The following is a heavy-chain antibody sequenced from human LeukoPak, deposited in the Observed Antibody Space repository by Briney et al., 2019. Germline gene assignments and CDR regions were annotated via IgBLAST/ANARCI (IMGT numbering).Heavy chain of an antibody. CDR1: GFTFDDYA. CDR2: ISWNSDNI. J-gene: IGHJ3*02. D-gene: IGHD3-9*01. Sequence: PGGSLRLSCAASGFTFDDYAMHWVRQAQEKGLEWVSGISWNSDNIGYADSVKGRFTISRDNAKNSLYLQMNSLRAEDTAVYYCAREPLRYFDWLYGGEHAFDIWGQGTMVTVSS. CDR3: AREPLRYFDWLYGGEHAFDI. V-gene: IGHV3-9*01.